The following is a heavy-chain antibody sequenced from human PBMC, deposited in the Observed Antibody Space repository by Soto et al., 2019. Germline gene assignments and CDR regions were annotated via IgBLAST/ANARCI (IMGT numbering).Heavy chain of an antibody. J-gene: IGHJ6*02. CDR3: ARGGRFLEWSHVSYYYYYYGMDV. V-gene: IGHV1-69*01. CDR1: GGTFSSYA. D-gene: IGHD3-3*01. CDR2: IIPIFGTA. Sequence: QVQLVQSGAEVKKPGSSVKVSCKASGGTFSSYAISWVRQAPGQGLEWMGGIIPIFGTANYAQKFQGRVTITADESTIPAYMELGSLRSEDTAVYYCARGGRFLEWSHVSYYYYYYGMDVWGQGTTVTVSS.